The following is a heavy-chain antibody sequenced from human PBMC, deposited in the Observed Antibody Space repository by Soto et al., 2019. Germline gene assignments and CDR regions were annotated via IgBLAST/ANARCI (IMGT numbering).Heavy chain of an antibody. CDR3: ARSLGDSGNWGVGWFDP. CDR1: GFSLSTSGVG. CDR2: IYWDDDK. J-gene: IGHJ5*02. V-gene: IGHV2-5*02. D-gene: IGHD5-12*01. Sequence: QITLKESGPTLVKPTQTLTLTCTFSGFSLSTSGVGVGWIRQPPGKALEYLALIYWDDDKRYSPSLKSRLTITKDKPKNQVVLKMTHRGPVDKATYYCARSLGDSGNWGVGWFDPWGPGTLVTVSS.